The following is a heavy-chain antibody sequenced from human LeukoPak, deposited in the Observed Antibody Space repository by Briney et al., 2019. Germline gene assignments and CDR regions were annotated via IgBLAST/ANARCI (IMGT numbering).Heavy chain of an antibody. CDR2: INWNGGST. Sequence: GGSLRLSCAASGFTFDGYGMSWVRQAPGKGLEWVSGINWNGGSTGYADSVKGRFTISRDNAKNSLYLQMNSLRAEDTALYHCARGPPYCSGGSCYSRGPYYFDYWGQGTLVTVSS. CDR3: ARGPPYCSGGSCYSRGPYYFDY. V-gene: IGHV3-20*01. CDR1: GFTFDGYG. D-gene: IGHD2-15*01. J-gene: IGHJ4*02.